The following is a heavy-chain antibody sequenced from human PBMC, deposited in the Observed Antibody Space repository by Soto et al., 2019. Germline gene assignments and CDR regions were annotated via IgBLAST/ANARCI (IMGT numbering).Heavy chain of an antibody. CDR1: GGTFSSYA. CDR2: IIPIFGTA. CDR3: ASGLNWNDPDY. D-gene: IGHD1-1*01. J-gene: IGHJ4*02. Sequence: GASVKVSCKASGGTFSSYAISWVRQAPGQGLEWMGGIIPIFGTANYAQEFQGRVTITADESTSTAYMELSSLRSEDTAVYYCASGLNWNDPDYWGQGTLVTVSS. V-gene: IGHV1-69*13.